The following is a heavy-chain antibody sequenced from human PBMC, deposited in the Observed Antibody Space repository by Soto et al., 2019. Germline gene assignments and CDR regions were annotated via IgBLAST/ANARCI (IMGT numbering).Heavy chain of an antibody. CDR1: GFTFSSYG. D-gene: IGHD2-2*02. V-gene: IGHV3-33*01. J-gene: IGHJ4*01. Sequence: PGGSLRLSCAASGFTFSSYGMHWVRQAPGKGLEWGAVIWYDGSNKYYADSVKGRFTISRDNSKNTLYLQMNSLRAEDTAVYYCARAIRYVVDYWGQGTLVTVSS. CDR2: IWYDGSNK. CDR3: ARAIRYVVDY.